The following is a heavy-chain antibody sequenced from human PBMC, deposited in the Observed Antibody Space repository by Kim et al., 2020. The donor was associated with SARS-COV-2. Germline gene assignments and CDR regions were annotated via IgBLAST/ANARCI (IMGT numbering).Heavy chain of an antibody. D-gene: IGHD1-7*01. J-gene: IGHJ4*02. CDR2: RSYI. Sequence: RSYIYYADSVKGRFTISRDNAKNSLYLQMNSLRAEDTAVYYCVKGGTNEAWGQGTLVTVSS. V-gene: IGHV3-21*01. CDR3: VKGGTNEA.